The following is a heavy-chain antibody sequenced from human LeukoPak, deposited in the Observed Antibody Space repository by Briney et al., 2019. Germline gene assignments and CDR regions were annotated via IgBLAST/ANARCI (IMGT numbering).Heavy chain of an antibody. V-gene: IGHV1-18*01. CDR2: ISAYNGNT. J-gene: IGHJ6*02. CDR3: ARDLEGAAAVYYYYYGMDV. CDR1: GYTFTSYG. D-gene: IGHD6-13*01. Sequence: ASVKVSCKASGYTFTSYGISWVRQAPGQGLEWMGWISAYNGNTNYAQKLQGRVTMTTDTSTSTAYMELRSLRSDDTAVYYCARDLEGAAAVYYYYYGMDVWGQGTTVTVSS.